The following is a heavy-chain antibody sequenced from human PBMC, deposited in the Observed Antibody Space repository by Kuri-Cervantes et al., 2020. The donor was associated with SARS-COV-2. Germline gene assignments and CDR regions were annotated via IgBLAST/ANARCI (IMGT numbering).Heavy chain of an antibody. CDR3: ARLRWDSGYYYGMDV. J-gene: IGHJ6*02. D-gene: IGHD4-23*01. Sequence: GESLKISCAASGFTFDDYTMHWVRQAPGKGLEWVSAISGSGGSTYYADSVKGRFTISRDNSKNTLYLQMNSLRAEDTAVYYCARLRWDSGYYYGMDVWGQGTTVTVSS. V-gene: IGHV3-23*01. CDR2: ISGSGGST. CDR1: GFTFDDYT.